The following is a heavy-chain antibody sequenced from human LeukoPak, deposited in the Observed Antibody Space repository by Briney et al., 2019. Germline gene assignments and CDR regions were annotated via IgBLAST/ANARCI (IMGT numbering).Heavy chain of an antibody. CDR2: ISSSSSYI. Sequence: GGSLRLSCAASGFTFSSYSMNWVRQAPGKGLEWVSSISSSSSYIYYADSVKGRFTISRDNAKNSLYLQMNSLRAEDTAVYYCARDSALTTGGFDYWGQGTLVTVSS. V-gene: IGHV3-21*01. CDR3: ARDSALTTGGFDY. CDR1: GFTFSSYS. J-gene: IGHJ4*02. D-gene: IGHD1-14*01.